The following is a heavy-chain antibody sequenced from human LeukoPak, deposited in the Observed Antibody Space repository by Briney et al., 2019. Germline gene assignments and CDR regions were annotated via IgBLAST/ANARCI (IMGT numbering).Heavy chain of an antibody. CDR2: ISSGGGTT. D-gene: IGHD5-24*01. CDR3: AKDSKWLQLTVDF. CDR1: GFTFSSYA. V-gene: IGHV3-23*01. Sequence: GGCLRLSCAASGFTFSSYAMSWVRRALGKGLEWVSAISSGGGTTYFADSVKGRFTISRDNSKNTLYLQMNSLRDEDTAVYYCAKDSKWLQLTVDFWGQGTLVTVSS. J-gene: IGHJ4*02.